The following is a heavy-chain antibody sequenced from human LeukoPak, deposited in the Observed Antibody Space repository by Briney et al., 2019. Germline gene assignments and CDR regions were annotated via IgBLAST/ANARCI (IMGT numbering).Heavy chain of an antibody. V-gene: IGHV3-23*01. CDR2: LSGSGITT. J-gene: IGHJ4*01. CDR3: AKGIYSSGWSYFDY. Sequence: GGSLRLSCAASGFTFSSSAMSWVRQAPGKGLEWVSTLSGSGITTYYADSVKGRFTISRDNSNNTLYLQMNSLTAEHPAVYYCAKGIYSSGWSYFDYWGHGTLVTVSS. D-gene: IGHD6-19*01. CDR1: GFTFSSSA.